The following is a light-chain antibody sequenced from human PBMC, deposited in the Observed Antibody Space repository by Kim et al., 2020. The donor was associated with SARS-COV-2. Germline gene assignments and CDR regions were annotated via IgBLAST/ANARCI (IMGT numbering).Light chain of an antibody. CDR2: DVN. CDR3: CSYAGSSTYV. CDR1: NTDIGSYSL. V-gene: IGLV2-23*02. J-gene: IGLJ1*01. Sequence: QSALTQPASVSGSPGQPITISCTGTNTDIGSYSLVSWYQQHPGKDPKFVIYDVNKRPSGISNRFSGSRSGNTASLTISGLQAEDEADYYCCSYAGSSTYVFGTGTKVTVL.